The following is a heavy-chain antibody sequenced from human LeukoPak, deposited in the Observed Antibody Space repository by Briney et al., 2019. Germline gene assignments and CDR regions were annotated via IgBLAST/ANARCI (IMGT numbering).Heavy chain of an antibody. J-gene: IGHJ4*02. CDR1: GFTFSRYS. D-gene: IGHD6-13*01. CDR3: AKDLFPKQHLVRNFDQ. Sequence: GGSLRLSCAASGFTFSRYSMNWVRQAPGKGLEWLALISYDGSDEYYADSVKGRFAISRDNSKDTLYLQMNSLTTEDTALYYCAKDLFPKQHLVRNFDQWGQGTLVTVSS. V-gene: IGHV3-30*18. CDR2: ISYDGSDE.